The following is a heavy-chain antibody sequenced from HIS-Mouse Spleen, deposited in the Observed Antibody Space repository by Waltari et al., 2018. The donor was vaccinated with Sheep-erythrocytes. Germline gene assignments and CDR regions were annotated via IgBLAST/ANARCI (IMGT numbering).Heavy chain of an antibody. CDR3: AKDLTLVGAHYYYYYGMDV. CDR1: GFTFDDYA. J-gene: IGHJ6*02. V-gene: IGHV3-43D*03. Sequence: EVQLVESGGVVVQPGGSLRLSCAASGFTFDDYAMHWVRQGPGKGLDYVSLIIWNGGSNYYADSVKGRFTIYKDNSKNSLYMKMNSLRAEDTALYYCAKDLTLVGAHYYYYYGMDVWGQGTTVTVSS. D-gene: IGHD1-26*01. CDR2: IIWNGGSN.